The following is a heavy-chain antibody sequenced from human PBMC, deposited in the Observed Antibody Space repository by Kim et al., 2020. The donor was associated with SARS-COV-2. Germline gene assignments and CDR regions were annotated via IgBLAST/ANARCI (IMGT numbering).Heavy chain of an antibody. CDR3: ARVRGYYDSSGYHWFDP. D-gene: IGHD3-22*01. CDR1: GGSISSGGYS. CDR2: IYHSGST. J-gene: IGHJ5*02. Sequence: SETLSLTCAVSGGSISSGGYSWSWIRQPPGKGLEWIGYIYHSGSTYYNPSLKSRVTISVDRSKNQFSLKLSSVTAADTAVYYCARVRGYYDSSGYHWFDPWGQGTLVTVSS. V-gene: IGHV4-30-2*01.